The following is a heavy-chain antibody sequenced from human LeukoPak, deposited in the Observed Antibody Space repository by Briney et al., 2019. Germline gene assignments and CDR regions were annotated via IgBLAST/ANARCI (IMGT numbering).Heavy chain of an antibody. CDR3: AREDTVTTGGFNY. V-gene: IGHV4-59*01. Sequence: SETLSLTCTVSGGSISSYYWSWIRQPPGKGLEWIGYIYYSGSTNYNPSLKSRVTISVDTSKNQFSLKLSSVSAADTAVYYCAREDTVTTGGFNYWGQGILITVSS. J-gene: IGHJ4*02. CDR1: GGSISSYY. D-gene: IGHD4-17*01. CDR2: IYYSGST.